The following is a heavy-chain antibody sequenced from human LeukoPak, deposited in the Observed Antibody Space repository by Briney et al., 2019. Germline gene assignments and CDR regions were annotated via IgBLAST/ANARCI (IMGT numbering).Heavy chain of an antibody. CDR3: AKGLYLGWTLWYYGMDV. V-gene: IGHV3-23*01. J-gene: IGHJ6*02. D-gene: IGHD2-21*01. Sequence: GGSLRLSCAASGFTFSSYAMSWVPQAPGKGLEWVTDISSKGESTYYADPVKGQVTISRDHNKSTLYLQRNSLRAEDKVVYYGAKGLYLGWTLWYYGMDVWGQGTTVTVSS. CDR1: GFTFSSYA. CDR2: ISSKGEST.